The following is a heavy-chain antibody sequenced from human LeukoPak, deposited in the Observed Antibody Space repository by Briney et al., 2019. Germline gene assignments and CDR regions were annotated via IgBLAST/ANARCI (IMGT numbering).Heavy chain of an antibody. V-gene: IGHV3-64D*06. D-gene: IGHD2-15*01. CDR2: IRSTGGST. Sequence: PGGSLRLSCSASGFTFNSYAMHWVRQAPGKGLEYVSGIRSTGGSTYYADPVKGRFTISRDNSKNTLYLQMSSLRAEDTAVYYCVKDRRLDYSRFDCWGQGTLVTVSS. CDR3: VKDRRLDYSRFDC. J-gene: IGHJ4*02. CDR1: GFTFNSYA.